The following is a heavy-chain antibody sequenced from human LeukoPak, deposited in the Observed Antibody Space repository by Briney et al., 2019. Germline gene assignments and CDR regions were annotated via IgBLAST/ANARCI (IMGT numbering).Heavy chain of an antibody. CDR1: GGSISSGSYH. Sequence: SQTLSLTCTVSGGSISSGSYHWSWIRQPAGKGLEWIGRIYTSGSTNYNPSLKSRVTVSVDTSKNQFSLKLSSVTAADTAVYYCAGYGGNRFDYWGQGTLVTVSS. CDR3: AGYGGNRFDY. D-gene: IGHD4-23*01. CDR2: IYTSGST. V-gene: IGHV4-61*02. J-gene: IGHJ4*02.